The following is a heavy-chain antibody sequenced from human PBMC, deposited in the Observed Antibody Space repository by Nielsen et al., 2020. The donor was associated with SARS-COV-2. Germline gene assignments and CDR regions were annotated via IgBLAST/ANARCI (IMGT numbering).Heavy chain of an antibody. V-gene: IGHV4-39*01. CDR2: IYYSGST. CDR3: ARGIPAAMHWFDP. D-gene: IGHD2-2*01. J-gene: IGHJ5*02. Sequence: WIRQPPGKGLEWIGSIYYSGSTYYNPSLKSRVTISVDTSKNQFSLKLSSVTAADTAVYYCARGIPAAMHWFDPWGQGTLVTVSS.